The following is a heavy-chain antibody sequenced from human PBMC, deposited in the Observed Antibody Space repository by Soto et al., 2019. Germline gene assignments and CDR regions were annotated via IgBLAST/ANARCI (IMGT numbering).Heavy chain of an antibody. CDR2: IKSKTDGGTT. CDR3: TTSGDYVWGSYRYTGFDAFHI. D-gene: IGHD3-16*02. Sequence: EVQLVESGGGLVKPGGSLRLSCAASGFTFSNAWMNWVRQAPGKGLEWVGRIKSKTDGGTTDYAAPVKGRFTISRDDSKNTLYLQMNSLKTEDTAVYYCTTSGDYVWGSYRYTGFDAFHIWGQGTMVTVSS. J-gene: IGHJ3*02. V-gene: IGHV3-15*07. CDR1: GFTFSNAW.